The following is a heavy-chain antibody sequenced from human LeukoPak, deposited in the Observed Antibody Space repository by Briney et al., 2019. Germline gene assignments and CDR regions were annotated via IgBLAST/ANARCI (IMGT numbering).Heavy chain of an antibody. D-gene: IGHD1-26*01. CDR3: ARRPYSGSPNWFDP. V-gene: IGHV5-51*01. Sequence: GESLKISCEVSGHRFTNHWIGWVRQMPGKGLEWMGTINLGDSDAKYSPSFQGQVTISLDKSISTAYLQWRSLKASDTAMYYCARRPYSGSPNWFDPWGKGTLVTVSS. CDR1: GHRFTNHW. J-gene: IGHJ5*02. CDR2: INLGDSDA.